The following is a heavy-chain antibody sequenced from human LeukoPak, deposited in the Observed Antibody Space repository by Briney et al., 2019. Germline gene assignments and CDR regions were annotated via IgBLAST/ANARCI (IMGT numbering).Heavy chain of an antibody. V-gene: IGHV4-61*09. D-gene: IGHD3-10*01. CDR2: IFTSGST. CDR1: GGSISSGGYY. CDR3: ATTGNYGHGFDY. J-gene: IGHJ4*02. Sequence: PSQTLSLTCTVSGGSISSGGYYWSWIRQPAGKGLEWIGHIFTSGSTSYNPSLKSRVTISVDTSKNQFSLKLTSMTAADTAVYYCATTGNYGHGFDYWGQGTLVTVSS.